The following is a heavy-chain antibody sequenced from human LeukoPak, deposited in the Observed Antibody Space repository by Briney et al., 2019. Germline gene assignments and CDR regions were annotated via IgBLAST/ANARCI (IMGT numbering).Heavy chain of an antibody. D-gene: IGHD3-9*01. V-gene: IGHV3-23*01. J-gene: IGHJ4*02. Sequence: GGSLRLSCAASGFTFSSYAMSWVRQAPGKGLEWVSGISGSGGSTYYTDFVKGRFTISRDNSKNTLYLQMNSLRAEDTAVYYCARTYYDILTGYNPYFDYWGQGILVTVSS. CDR1: GFTFSSYA. CDR3: ARTYYDILTGYNPYFDY. CDR2: ISGSGGST.